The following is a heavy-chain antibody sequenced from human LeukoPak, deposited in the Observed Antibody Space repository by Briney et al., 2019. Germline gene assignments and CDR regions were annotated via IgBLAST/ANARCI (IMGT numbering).Heavy chain of an antibody. Sequence: GESLKISCKGSGYSFTSYWIGWVRQMPGKGLEWMGIIYPGDSDTRYSPSFQGQVTISADKSISTAYLQWSSLKASDTAMYYCARLPPETTPLSWFDPWGQGTLVTVSS. J-gene: IGHJ5*02. CDR1: GYSFTSYW. V-gene: IGHV5-51*01. CDR3: ARLPPETTPLSWFDP. D-gene: IGHD1-1*01. CDR2: IYPGDSDT.